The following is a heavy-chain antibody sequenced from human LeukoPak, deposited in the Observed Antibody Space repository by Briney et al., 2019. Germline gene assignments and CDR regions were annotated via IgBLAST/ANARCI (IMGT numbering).Heavy chain of an antibody. J-gene: IGHJ5*02. CDR2: TNTDGSST. CDR1: VFTFSSYY. Sequence: GGSLRLSCAASVFTFSSYYMHWVRQAPGKGLVWVSRTNTDGSSTTYADSVKGRFTISRDNAKNTLYLQMNSLRAEDTAVYYCVPDDWFDPWGQGTLVTVSS. CDR3: VPDDWFDP. D-gene: IGHD1-14*01. V-gene: IGHV3-74*03.